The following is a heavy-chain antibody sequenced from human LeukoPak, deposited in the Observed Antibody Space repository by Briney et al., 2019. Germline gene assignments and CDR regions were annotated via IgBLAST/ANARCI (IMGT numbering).Heavy chain of an antibody. CDR3: ARELGDSSGYYYY. CDR2: ISSSSSYI. Sequence: GGSLRLSCAASGFTFSSYSMNWVRQAPGKGLEWVSSISSSSSYIYYADSVKGRFTISRDNAKNSLYLQMNSLRAEDTAVYYCARELGDSSGYYYYWGQGTLVTVSS. CDR1: GFTFSSYS. J-gene: IGHJ4*02. D-gene: IGHD3-22*01. V-gene: IGHV3-21*01.